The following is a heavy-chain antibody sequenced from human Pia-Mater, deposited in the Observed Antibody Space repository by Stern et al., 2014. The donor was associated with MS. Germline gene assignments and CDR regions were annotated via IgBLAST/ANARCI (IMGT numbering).Heavy chain of an antibody. D-gene: IGHD2-15*01. J-gene: IGHJ6*02. V-gene: IGHV3-9*01. CDR3: ARAIGFCSGGNCEPYYYYGIDV. CDR1: GFRFDDYA. Sequence: VQLVESGGDLVQPGRSLRLSCAASGFRFDDYAMYWVRQAPGKGLEWVSGISWSSGKIGYADSVKGRFTISRDNVKNSLFLHMNSLRSEDTASYYCARAIGFCSGGNCEPYYYYGIDVWGQGTRVTVSS. CDR2: ISWSSGKI.